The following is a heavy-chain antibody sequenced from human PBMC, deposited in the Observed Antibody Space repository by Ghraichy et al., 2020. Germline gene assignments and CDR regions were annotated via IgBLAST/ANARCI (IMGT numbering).Heavy chain of an antibody. J-gene: IGHJ6*02. CDR1: GGSFSGYY. V-gene: IGHV4-34*01. Sequence: SETLSLTCAVYGGSFSGYYWSWIRQPPGKGREWIGEINHSGITNYNPSLKSRVTISVDTSKNQFSLKLSSVTAADTAVYYCARKGAARHVYYYYYYGRDVWGQGTTVTVSS. D-gene: IGHD6-6*01. CDR2: INHSGIT. CDR3: ARKGAARHVYYYYYYGRDV.